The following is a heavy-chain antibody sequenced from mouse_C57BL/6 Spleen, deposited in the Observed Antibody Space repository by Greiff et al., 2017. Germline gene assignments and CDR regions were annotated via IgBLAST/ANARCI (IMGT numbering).Heavy chain of an antibody. Sequence: EVTLVESGGGLVQPGGSLSLSCAASGFTFTAYYMSWVRQPPGTALEWLGFIRNKANGYTTEYSASVKGRFTISRDNSQSILYLQMNALRAENSATYYCARDWPTTVVATDYAMDYWGQGTSVTVSS. V-gene: IGHV7-3*01. CDR3: ARDWPTTVVATDYAMDY. CDR1: GFTFTAYY. J-gene: IGHJ4*01. D-gene: IGHD1-1*01. CDR2: IRNKANGYTT.